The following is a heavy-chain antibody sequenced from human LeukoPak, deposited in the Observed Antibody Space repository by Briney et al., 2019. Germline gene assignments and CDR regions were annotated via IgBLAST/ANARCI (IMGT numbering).Heavy chain of an antibody. J-gene: IGHJ4*02. Sequence: GESLKLSCKGSGYSFSSYWIGWVRQMPGKGLEWMGIIYPGDSDTRYSPSFQGQVTISADKSISTAYLQWSSLKASDTAMYYCARSVLGSSSLFDYWGQGTLVTVSS. CDR3: ARSVLGSSSLFDY. D-gene: IGHD6-6*01. V-gene: IGHV5-51*01. CDR2: IYPGDSDT. CDR1: GYSFSSYW.